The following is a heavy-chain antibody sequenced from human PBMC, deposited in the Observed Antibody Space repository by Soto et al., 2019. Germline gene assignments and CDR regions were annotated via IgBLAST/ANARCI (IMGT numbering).Heavy chain of an antibody. CDR2: ISHDGSNK. Sequence: WWSLRLSCSGSVFTFSSYGMHWFRQAPGEGLEWVAVISHDGSNKHYTDSVKGRFTISRDNSKNTLYLQMNSLRAEDAAVYYCAKDFNPYGRSYPADYWGQGTLVTVSS. CDR3: AKDFNPYGRSYPADY. J-gene: IGHJ4*02. D-gene: IGHD1-26*01. V-gene: IGHV3-30*18. CDR1: VFTFSSYG.